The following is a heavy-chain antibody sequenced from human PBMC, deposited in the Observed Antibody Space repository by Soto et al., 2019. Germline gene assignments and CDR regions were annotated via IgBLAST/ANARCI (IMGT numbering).Heavy chain of an antibody. J-gene: IGHJ6*02. Sequence: GGSLRLSCAASGFTFSSYAMSWVRQAPGKGLEWVSAISGSGGSTYYADSVKGRFTISRDNSKNTLYLQMSSLRAEDTAVYYCAKDITIFGGYYYGMDVWGQGTTVTVSS. CDR2: ISGSGGST. CDR3: AKDITIFGGYYYGMDV. V-gene: IGHV3-23*01. CDR1: GFTFSSYA. D-gene: IGHD3-3*01.